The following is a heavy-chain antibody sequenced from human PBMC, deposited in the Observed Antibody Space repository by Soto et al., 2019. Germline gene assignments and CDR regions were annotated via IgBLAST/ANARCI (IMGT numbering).Heavy chain of an antibody. J-gene: IGHJ6*02. CDR2: IRSKAYGGTT. V-gene: IGHV3-49*03. Sequence: PGGSLRLSCIGSGFTFGDHAMSWFRQAPGKGLEWVGFIRSKAYGGTTEYAASVKGRFTISRDDSNSIAYLQMNSLKTEDTAVYYCQYQLLTYYYGMGVWGQGTTVTVSS. CDR1: GFTFGDHA. D-gene: IGHD2-2*01. CDR3: QYQLLTYYYGMGV.